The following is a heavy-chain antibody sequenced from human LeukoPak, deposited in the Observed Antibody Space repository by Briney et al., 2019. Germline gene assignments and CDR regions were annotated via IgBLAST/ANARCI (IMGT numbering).Heavy chain of an antibody. D-gene: IGHD2-2*01. CDR3: ARDPVRPLYQLPQLKFDY. J-gene: IGHJ4*02. V-gene: IGHV1-24*01. CDR2: FDPEDGET. Sequence: WASVKVSCKVSGYTLTELSMHWVRQAPGKGLEWMGGFDPEDGETIYAQKFQGRVTMTEDTSTDTAYMELSSLRSEDTAVYYCARDPVRPLYQLPQLKFDYWGQGTLVTVSS. CDR1: GYTLTELS.